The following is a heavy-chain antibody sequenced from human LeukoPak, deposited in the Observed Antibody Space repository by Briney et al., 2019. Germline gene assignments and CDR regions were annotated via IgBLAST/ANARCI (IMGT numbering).Heavy chain of an antibody. CDR1: GFTFSSYA. CDR2: ISGSGGST. Sequence: GGSLRLSCAASGFTFSSYAMSWVRQAPGKGLEWVSAISGSGGSTYYADSVKGRFTISTDNSKNTLYLQMNSLRAEDTAVYYCAKVGYYDILTGYYYYFDYWGQGTLVTVSS. J-gene: IGHJ4*02. D-gene: IGHD3-9*01. V-gene: IGHV3-23*01. CDR3: AKVGYYDILTGYYYYFDY.